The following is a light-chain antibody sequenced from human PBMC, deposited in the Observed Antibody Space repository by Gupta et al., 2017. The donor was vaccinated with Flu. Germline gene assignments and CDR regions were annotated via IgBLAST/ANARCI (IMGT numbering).Light chain of an antibody. V-gene: IGKV1-33*01. CDR2: ASS. J-gene: IGKJ5*01. CDR3: QQYDSLPVT. Sequence: SSLSASVGDRVTITCPASQGVTDYLHWYQHQPGEAPRLLIYASSKLETGVPSRFSGRGYGPYFTFVISSLQPEDFATSFCQQYDSLPVTFGQ. CDR1: QGVTDY.